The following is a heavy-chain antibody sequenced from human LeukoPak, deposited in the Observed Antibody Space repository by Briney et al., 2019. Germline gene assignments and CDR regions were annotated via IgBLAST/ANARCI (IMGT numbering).Heavy chain of an antibody. V-gene: IGHV3-21*01. CDR2: NSSSSSYI. D-gene: IGHD2-2*01. J-gene: IGHJ6*03. Sequence: GGSLRLSCAASGFTFSSYSMNWVRQAPGKGLEWVSSNSSSSSYIYYADSVKGRFTISRDNAKNSLYLQMNSLRAEDTAVYYCARTSDIVVVPAAHTGYYYMDVWGKGTTVTVSS. CDR1: GFTFSSYS. CDR3: ARTSDIVVVPAAHTGYYYMDV.